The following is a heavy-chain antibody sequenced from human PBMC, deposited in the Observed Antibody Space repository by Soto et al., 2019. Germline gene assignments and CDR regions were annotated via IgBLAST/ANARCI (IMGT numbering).Heavy chain of an antibody. Sequence: QVQPVQSGAEVKKPGSSVKVSCKASGGTFSSYAISWVRQAPGQGLEWMGGIIPIFGTANYAQKFQGRVTITADESTSTAYMELSSLRSEDTAVYYCARGALGYCSSTSCYTPFYYYYGMDVWGQGTTVTVSS. V-gene: IGHV1-69*01. CDR3: ARGALGYCSSTSCYTPFYYYYGMDV. D-gene: IGHD2-2*02. CDR2: IIPIFGTA. J-gene: IGHJ6*02. CDR1: GGTFSSYA.